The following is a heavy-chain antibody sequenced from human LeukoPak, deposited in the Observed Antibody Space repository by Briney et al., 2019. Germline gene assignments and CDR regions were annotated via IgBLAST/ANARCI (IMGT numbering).Heavy chain of an antibody. Sequence: GASVKVSCKASGYTFTGSYMHWVRQAPGQGLEWMGWINPNSGGTNYAQKFQGRVTMTRDTSISTAYMELSRLRSDDTAVYYCARGHIMITFGGVIASYWGQGTLVTVSS. J-gene: IGHJ4*02. CDR1: GYTFTGSY. CDR3: ARGHIMITFGGVIASY. V-gene: IGHV1-2*02. CDR2: INPNSGGT. D-gene: IGHD3-16*02.